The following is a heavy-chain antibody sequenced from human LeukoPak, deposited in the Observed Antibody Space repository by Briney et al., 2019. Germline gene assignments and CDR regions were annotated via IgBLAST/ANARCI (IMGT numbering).Heavy chain of an antibody. CDR2: IRQDGGER. CDR1: GFTFTSYW. Sequence: GGSLRLSCAVSGFTFTSYWMNWVRQAPGKGLEWVASIRQDGGERSYVDSVKGRFTISRDNTKNSLYLQMSSLRAEDTAVYCCARDGTAAGLYFDLWGQGTLVTVSS. D-gene: IGHD6-13*01. V-gene: IGHV3-7*01. CDR3: ARDGTAAGLYFDL. J-gene: IGHJ4*01.